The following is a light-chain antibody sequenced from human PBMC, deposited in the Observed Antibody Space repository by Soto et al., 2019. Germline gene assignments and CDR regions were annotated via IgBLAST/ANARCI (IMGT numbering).Light chain of an antibody. V-gene: IGKV3-15*01. Sequence: EIVMTQSPATLSVSPGERATLSCRASQSVSNNLAWYQQNPGQAPRLLIYDASTRATGIPARFSGSGSGTEFTLTVSNLQSEDFAVYYCLQYNDWPRTFGQGTKVDIK. CDR3: LQYNDWPRT. CDR1: QSVSNN. J-gene: IGKJ1*01. CDR2: DAS.